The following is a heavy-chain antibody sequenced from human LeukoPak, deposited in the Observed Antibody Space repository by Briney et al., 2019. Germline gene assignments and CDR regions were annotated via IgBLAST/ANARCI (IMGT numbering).Heavy chain of an antibody. D-gene: IGHD5-24*01. CDR2: ISWNSGSI. V-gene: IGHV3-9*01. CDR1: GFTFDDYA. Sequence: PGRSLRLSCAASGFTFDDYAMHWVRQAPGKGLEWVSGISWNSGSIGYADSVKGRFTISRDSAKNSLYLQMNSLRAEDTAVYYCARVILGGSKLAGFDYWGQGTLVTVSS. J-gene: IGHJ4*02. CDR3: ARVILGGSKLAGFDY.